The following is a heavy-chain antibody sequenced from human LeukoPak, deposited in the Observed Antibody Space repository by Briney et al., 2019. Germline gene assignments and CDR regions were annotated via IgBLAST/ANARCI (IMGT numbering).Heavy chain of an antibody. CDR3: ARDGLLLWRSVDYYGMDV. D-gene: IGHD3-10*01. V-gene: IGHV1-69*13. Sequence: ASVKVSCKASGGTFSSYAISWVRQAPRQGLEWMGGIIPIFGTANYAQKFQGRVTITADESTSTAYMELSSLRSEDTAVYYCARDGLLLWRSVDYYGMDVWGQGTTVTVSS. J-gene: IGHJ6*02. CDR1: GGTFSSYA. CDR2: IIPIFGTA.